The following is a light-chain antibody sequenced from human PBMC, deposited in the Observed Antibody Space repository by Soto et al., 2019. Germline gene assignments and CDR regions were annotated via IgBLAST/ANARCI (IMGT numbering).Light chain of an antibody. CDR3: LQEYNYPLT. CDR1: QGIRED. CDR2: TAS. V-gene: IGKV1-6*02. Sequence: LQMTPSPASPSASVGDRVTITFRGSQGIREDLGWYQVKPGKAPRLLIYTASNLQSGVPSRFSGSGSGTDFTLTINGLQPEDFAIYYCLQEYNYPLTFAGGTKVDVK. J-gene: IGKJ4*01.